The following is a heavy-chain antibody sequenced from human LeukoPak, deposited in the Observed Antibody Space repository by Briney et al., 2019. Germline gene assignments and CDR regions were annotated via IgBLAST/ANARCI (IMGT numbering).Heavy chain of an antibody. CDR1: GGSISSYY. J-gene: IGHJ3*02. V-gene: IGHV4-4*07. D-gene: IGHD1-26*01. CDR2: IYTSGST. CDR3: AREPGQYSGSYYDAFDI. Sequence: SETLSLTCTVSGGSISSYYWSWIRQPAGKGLEWIGRIYTSGSTNYNPSLKSRVTMLVDTSKNQFSLKLSSVTAADTAVYYCAREPGQYSGSYYDAFDIWGQGTMVTVSS.